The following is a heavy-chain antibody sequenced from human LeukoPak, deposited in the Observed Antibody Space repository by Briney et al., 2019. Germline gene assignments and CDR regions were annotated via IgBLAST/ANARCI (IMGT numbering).Heavy chain of an antibody. D-gene: IGHD2-15*01. Sequence: PSETLSLTCAVYGGSFSGYYWSWIRQPPGKGLEWIGEINHSGSTNYNPSLKSRVAISVDTSKNQFSLKLSSVTAADTAVYYCARARTHPEYCSGGSCYSGDYWGQGTLVTVSS. CDR1: GGSFSGYY. V-gene: IGHV4-34*01. CDR3: ARARTHPEYCSGGSCYSGDY. CDR2: INHSGST. J-gene: IGHJ4*02.